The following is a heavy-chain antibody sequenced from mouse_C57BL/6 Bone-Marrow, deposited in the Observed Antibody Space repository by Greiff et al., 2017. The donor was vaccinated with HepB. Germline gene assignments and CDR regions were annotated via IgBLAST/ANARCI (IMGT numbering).Heavy chain of an antibody. Sequence: DVKLQESGPVLVKPGASVKMSCKASGYTFTDYYMNWVKQSHGKSLEWIGVINPYNGGTSYNQKFKGKATLTVDKSSSTAYMELNSLTSEDSAVYYCALDSSGYGDYWGQGTTLTVSS. V-gene: IGHV1-19*01. CDR1: GYTFTDYY. J-gene: IGHJ2*01. CDR3: ALDSSGYGDY. D-gene: IGHD3-2*02. CDR2: INPYNGGT.